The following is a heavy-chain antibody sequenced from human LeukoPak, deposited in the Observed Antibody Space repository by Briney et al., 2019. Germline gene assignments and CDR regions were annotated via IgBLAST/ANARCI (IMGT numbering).Heavy chain of an antibody. Sequence: GGSLRLSCAASGFTVSSNYMSWVRQAPGKGLEWVSVIYIGGSTYYAGSVKGRFTISRDNSKNTLYLQMNSLRAEDTAVYYCARDPGGFGELLYTHFDYWGQGTLVTVSS. D-gene: IGHD3-10*01. J-gene: IGHJ4*02. CDR3: ARDPGGFGELLYTHFDY. CDR1: GFTVSSNY. CDR2: IYIGGST. V-gene: IGHV3-53*01.